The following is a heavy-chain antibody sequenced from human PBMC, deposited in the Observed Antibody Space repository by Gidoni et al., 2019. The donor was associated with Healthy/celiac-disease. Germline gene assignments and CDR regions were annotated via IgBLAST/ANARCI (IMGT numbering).Heavy chain of an antibody. D-gene: IGHD2-2*01. J-gene: IGHJ6*02. CDR2: INHSGST. CDR1: GGSFSGYY. CDR3: ARGYCSSTSCYSYDYYYGMDV. Sequence: QVQLQQWGAGLLKPSETLSLTCAVYGGSFSGYYWSWIRQPPGKGLEWIGEINHSGSTNYNPSLKSRVTISVDTSKNQFSLKLSSVTAADTAVYYCARGYCSSTSCYSYDYYYGMDVWGQGTTVTVSS. V-gene: IGHV4-34*01.